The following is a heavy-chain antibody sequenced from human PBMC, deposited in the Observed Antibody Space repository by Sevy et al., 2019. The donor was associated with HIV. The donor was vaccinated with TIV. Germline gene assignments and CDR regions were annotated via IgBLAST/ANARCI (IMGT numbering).Heavy chain of an antibody. V-gene: IGHV3-64*01. Sequence: GGSLRLSCAASGFTFSTYAMNWVRQAPGKGLEYVSAISGGGGNTYYGTSVKGRFTVSRDNAKNTLYLQMGSLRAEDMAVYFCARKYHDTSGYPRYSMDVWGQGTTVTVSS. D-gene: IGHD3-22*01. CDR1: GFTFSTYA. J-gene: IGHJ6*02. CDR3: ARKYHDTSGYPRYSMDV. CDR2: ISGGGGNT.